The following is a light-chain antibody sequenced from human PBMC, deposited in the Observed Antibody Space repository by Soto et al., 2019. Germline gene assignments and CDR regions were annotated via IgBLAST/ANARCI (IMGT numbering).Light chain of an antibody. CDR2: GAS. V-gene: IGKV3-15*01. Sequence: GERGTLSCRASQSIRNNLAWYQQKPGQAPRLLIYGASTRATGIPARFSGTWSGTEFTLTISSLLSEDFAVYFSQQYNNSPPETFGQGTKV. J-gene: IGKJ1*01. CDR1: QSIRNN. CDR3: QQYNNSPPET.